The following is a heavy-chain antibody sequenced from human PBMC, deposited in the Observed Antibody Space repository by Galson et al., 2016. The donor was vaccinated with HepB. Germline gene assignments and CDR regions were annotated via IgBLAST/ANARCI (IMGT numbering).Heavy chain of an antibody. Sequence: SVKVSCKASGNTFTNYYVHWVRQAPGKGLDWMGIINPSGSNTSYGQKFQGRVTMTRDTSTNIVYMELSSLRSEDTAIYYCASRFRSELEDAFDIWGQGTMVTV. CDR2: INPSGSNT. CDR3: ASRFRSELEDAFDI. CDR1: GNTFTNYY. D-gene: IGHD3-3*01. J-gene: IGHJ3*02. V-gene: IGHV1-46*01.